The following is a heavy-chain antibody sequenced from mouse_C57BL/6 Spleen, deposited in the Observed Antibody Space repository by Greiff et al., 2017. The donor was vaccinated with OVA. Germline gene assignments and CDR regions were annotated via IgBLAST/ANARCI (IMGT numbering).Heavy chain of an antibody. Sequence: VQLQQPGAELVRPGSSVKLSCKASGYTFTSYWMHWVKQRPIQGLEWIGNIDPSDSETHYNQKFKDKATLTVDKSSSTAYMQLSSLTSEDSAVYYCARRGNPDYYAMDYWGQGTSVTVSS. CDR1: GYTFTSYW. V-gene: IGHV1-52*01. CDR2: IDPSDSET. CDR3: ARRGNPDYYAMDY. J-gene: IGHJ4*01. D-gene: IGHD2-1*01.